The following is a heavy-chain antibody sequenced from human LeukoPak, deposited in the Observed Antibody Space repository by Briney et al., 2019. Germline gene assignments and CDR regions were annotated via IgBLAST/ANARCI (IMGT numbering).Heavy chain of an antibody. J-gene: IGHJ6*03. CDR3: ARVDLGYCSSTSCSRGSYYYYYMDV. V-gene: IGHV4-59*01. CDR2: IYYSGST. Sequence: SETLSLTCTVSGGSISSYYWSWIRQPPGKGLEWIGYIYYSGSTNYNPSLKSRVTISVDTSKNQFSLKLSSVTAADTAVYYCARVDLGYCSSTSCSRGSYYYYYMDVWGKGTTVTVSS. D-gene: IGHD2-2*01. CDR1: GGSISSYY.